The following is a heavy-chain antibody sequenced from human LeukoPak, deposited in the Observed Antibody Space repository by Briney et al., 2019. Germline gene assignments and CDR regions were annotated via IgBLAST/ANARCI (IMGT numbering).Heavy chain of an antibody. CDR2: IYSGGST. CDR3: ARARSGSYYFVY. J-gene: IGHJ4*02. V-gene: IGHV3-53*01. D-gene: IGHD1-26*01. Sequence: SGGSLRLSCTASGFTVSSNYMSWVRQAPGKGLEWVSVIYSGGSTYYADSVKGRFTISRDNSRNTLYLQMNCLRAEDTAVYYCARARSGSYYFVYWGQGTLVTVSS. CDR1: GFTVSSNY.